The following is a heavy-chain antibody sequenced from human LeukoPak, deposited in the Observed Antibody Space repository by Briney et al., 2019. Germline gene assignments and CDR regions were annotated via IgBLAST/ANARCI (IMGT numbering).Heavy chain of an antibody. CDR1: GGSISSYY. CDR3: ARYYCGGGSCLPDY. J-gene: IGHJ4*02. CDR2: LHYSGTT. V-gene: IGHV4-59*01. Sequence: PSETLSLTCTVSGGSISSYYWSWIRQPPGEGLEWIGYLHYSGTTNYNPSLKSRVTMSADTSKNQFSLNLRSVSAADTAVYYCARYYCGGGSCLPDYWGQGTLVTVSS. D-gene: IGHD2-15*01.